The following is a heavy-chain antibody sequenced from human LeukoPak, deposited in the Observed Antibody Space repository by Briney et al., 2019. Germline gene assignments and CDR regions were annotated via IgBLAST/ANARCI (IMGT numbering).Heavy chain of an antibody. Sequence: ASVKVSCKASGYTFTAYYIHWVRQAPGQGLEWMGRINPNSGGTSYAQKFQGRVTMTRDTSISTAYMELSRLRSDDTVVYYCAIAGGGSDALDIWGQGTMVTVSS. D-gene: IGHD2-15*01. J-gene: IGHJ3*02. CDR1: GYTFTAYY. CDR3: AIAGGGSDALDI. CDR2: INPNSGGT. V-gene: IGHV1-2*05.